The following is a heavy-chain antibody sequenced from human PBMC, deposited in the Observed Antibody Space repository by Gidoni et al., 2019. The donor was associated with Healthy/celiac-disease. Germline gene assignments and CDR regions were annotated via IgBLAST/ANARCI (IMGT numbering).Heavy chain of an antibody. J-gene: IGHJ4*02. Sequence: QVQLVESGGGVVQPGRSLRLSCAASGFTFSSYGMNWVRQAPGKGLEWVAVISYDGSNKYYADSVKGRFTISRDNSKNTLYLQMNSLRAEDTAVYYCARDFKYYYGSGKVWGQGTLVTVSS. D-gene: IGHD3-10*01. V-gene: IGHV3-30*03. CDR2: ISYDGSNK. CDR1: GFTFSSYG. CDR3: ARDFKYYYGSGKV.